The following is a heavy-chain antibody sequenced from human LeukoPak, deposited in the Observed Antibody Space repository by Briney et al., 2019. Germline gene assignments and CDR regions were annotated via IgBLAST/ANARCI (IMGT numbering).Heavy chain of an antibody. CDR2: ISGSGGST. CDR1: GFTFSGYA. V-gene: IGHV3-23*01. D-gene: IGHD4-23*01. CDR3: ARDGDYGGNPV. Sequence: GGSLRLSCAVSGFTFSGYAMSWVRQAPGKGLEWVSVISGSGGSTYHADSVKGRFTISRDNSKNTLSLQMNSLRAEDTAVYYCARDGDYGGNPVWGQGTLVTVSS. J-gene: IGHJ4*02.